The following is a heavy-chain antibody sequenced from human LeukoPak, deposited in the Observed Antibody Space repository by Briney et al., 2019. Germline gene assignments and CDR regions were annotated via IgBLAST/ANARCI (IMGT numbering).Heavy chain of an antibody. CDR3: ASAPMTTVTTSYEDAFDI. CDR2: IYYSGST. Sequence: SETLSLTCTVSGGSISSYYWSWIRQPPGKGLEWIGYIYYSGSTNYNPSLKSRVTISVDTSKNQFSLKLSSVTAADTAVYYCASAPMTTVTTSYEDAFDIWGQGTMVTVSS. J-gene: IGHJ3*02. D-gene: IGHD4-17*01. CDR1: GGSISSYY. V-gene: IGHV4-59*08.